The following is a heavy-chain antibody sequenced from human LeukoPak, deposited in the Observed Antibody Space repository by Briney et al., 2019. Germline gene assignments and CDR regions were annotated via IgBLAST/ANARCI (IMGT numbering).Heavy chain of an antibody. D-gene: IGHD6-13*01. CDR1: GFTFGDYA. J-gene: IGHJ4*02. Sequence: PGRSLRLSCTASGFTFGDYAMSCVRQAPGKGLEWVGFIRSKAYGGTTEYAASVKGRFTISRDDSKSIAYLQMNSLKTEDTAVYYCTRDLYSSSWYRDFDYWGQGTLVTVSS. CDR2: IRSKAYGGTT. CDR3: TRDLYSSSWYRDFDY. V-gene: IGHV3-49*04.